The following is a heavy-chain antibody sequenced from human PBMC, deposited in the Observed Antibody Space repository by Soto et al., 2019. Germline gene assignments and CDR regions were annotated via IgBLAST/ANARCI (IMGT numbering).Heavy chain of an antibody. D-gene: IGHD5-18*01. Sequence: ASVKVSCKAPGYTFTSYAMHWVRQAPGQRLEWMGWINAGNGSTKYSQKFQGRVTITRDTSASTAYMELSSLRSEDTAVYYCARDRKGYSYGYGSFDYWGQGTLVTVS. CDR3: ARDRKGYSYGYGSFDY. J-gene: IGHJ4*02. V-gene: IGHV1-3*01. CDR1: GYTFTSYA. CDR2: INAGNGST.